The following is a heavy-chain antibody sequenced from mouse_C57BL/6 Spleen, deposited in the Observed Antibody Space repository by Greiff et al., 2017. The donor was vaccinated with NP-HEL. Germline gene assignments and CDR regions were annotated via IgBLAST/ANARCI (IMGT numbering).Heavy chain of an antibody. CDR3: ARGGAQAKAWFAY. CDR1: GYTFTSYW. V-gene: IGHV1-64*01. Sequence: VQLQQSGAELVKPGASVKLSCKASGYTFTSYWMHWVKQRPGQGLEWIGMIHPNSGSTNYNEKFKSKATLTVDKSSSTAYMQLSSLTSEDSAVYYCARGGAQAKAWFAYWGQGTLVTVSA. CDR2: IHPNSGST. D-gene: IGHD3-2*02. J-gene: IGHJ3*01.